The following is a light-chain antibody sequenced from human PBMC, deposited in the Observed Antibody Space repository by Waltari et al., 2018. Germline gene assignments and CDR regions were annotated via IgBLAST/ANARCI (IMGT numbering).Light chain of an antibody. CDR3: QEANSFPRAT. CDR1: QAISNK. J-gene: IGKJ4*01. CDR2: AAS. Sequence: DIQLTQSPSSVSASVGEQVTIACRASQAISNKLAWHQQRAGKAPKLLIIAASTLQGGVPSRFSGSGSGTDFTLTINSLQPEDFATYYCQEANSFPRATFGGGTKVEIK. V-gene: IGKV1-12*01.